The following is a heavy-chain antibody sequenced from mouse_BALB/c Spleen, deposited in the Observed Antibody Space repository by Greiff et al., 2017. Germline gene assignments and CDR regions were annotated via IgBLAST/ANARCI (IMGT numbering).Heavy chain of an antibody. D-gene: IGHD1-1*01. Sequence: EVKLMESGGGLVQPGGSRKLSCAASGFIFSSFGMHWVRQAPEKGLEWVAYISSGSSTIYYADTVKGRFTISRDNPKNTLFLQMTSLRSEDTAMYYCARGITTVVNYYAMDYWGQGTSVTVSS. CDR3: ARGITTVVNYYAMDY. J-gene: IGHJ4*01. V-gene: IGHV5-17*02. CDR1: GFIFSSFG. CDR2: ISSGSSTI.